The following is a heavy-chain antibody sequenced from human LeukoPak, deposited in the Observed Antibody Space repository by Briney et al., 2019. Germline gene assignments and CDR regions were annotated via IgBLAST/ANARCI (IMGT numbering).Heavy chain of an antibody. CDR2: FGHNGDIT. J-gene: IGHJ4*02. D-gene: IGHD2-15*01. CDR3: ARDWGYCSGGSCTYFDY. CDR1: GFTFSYYG. V-gene: IGHV3-23*01. Sequence: GGSLRLSCAASGFTFSYYGLSWVRQAPGKGLEWVSGFGHNGDITYSDSVKGRFTISIDNSKNTLFLQMNSLRADDTPVYYCARDWGYCSGGSCTYFDYWGQGTLVTVSS.